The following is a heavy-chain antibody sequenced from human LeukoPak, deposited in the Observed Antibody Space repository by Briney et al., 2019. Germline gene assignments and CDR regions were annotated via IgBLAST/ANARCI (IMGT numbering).Heavy chain of an antibody. J-gene: IGHJ6*02. CDR3: ARNLWITYYYYGMDV. CDR2: IYYSGST. V-gene: IGHV4-59*01. CDR1: GGSISSYY. D-gene: IGHD2-21*01. Sequence: SETLSLTCTVSGGSISSYYWSWIRQPPGKGLEWIGYIYYSGSTNYNPSLKSRVTISVDTSKNQFSLKLSSVTAADTAVYYCARNLWITYYYYGMDVWGQGTTVTVSS.